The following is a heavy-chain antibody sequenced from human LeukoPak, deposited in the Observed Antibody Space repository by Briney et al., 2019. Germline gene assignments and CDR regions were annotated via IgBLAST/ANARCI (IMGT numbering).Heavy chain of an antibody. D-gene: IGHD3/OR15-3a*01. CDR3: ARQTGSGLFILP. Sequence: SETLSLTCTVSGDSISTSKSYWGWIRQPPLKGLEWIGSIYYSGNTYYNASLKSQVSISIDTSKNQFSLKLTSVTAADTAVYYCARQTGSGLFILPGGQGTLVTVSS. J-gene: IGHJ4*02. V-gene: IGHV4-39*01. CDR1: GDSISTSKSY. CDR2: IYYSGNT.